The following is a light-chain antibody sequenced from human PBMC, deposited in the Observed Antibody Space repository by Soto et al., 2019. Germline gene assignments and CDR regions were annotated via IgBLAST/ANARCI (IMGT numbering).Light chain of an antibody. V-gene: IGLV1-40*01. Sequence: QSVLTQPTSVSGAPGQRVTISCTGSSSNIGAGYDVHWYQPLPGTAPKLLIYGNSNRPSGVPDRFYGSKSGTSASLAITGLQAEDEADYYCQYYDTSLSASYVLGTGTKVTAL. CDR3: QYYDTSLSASYV. CDR2: GNS. J-gene: IGLJ1*01. CDR1: SSNIGAGYD.